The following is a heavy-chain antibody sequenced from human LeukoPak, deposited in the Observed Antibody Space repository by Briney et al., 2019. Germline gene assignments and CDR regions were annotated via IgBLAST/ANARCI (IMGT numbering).Heavy chain of an antibody. J-gene: IGHJ4*02. D-gene: IGHD1-26*01. Sequence: GSLELSWAAPGFPFTSYSMKGGRQAPGKGLGGVSTISGGGGRTKYADSGKGRFTISRDNSKNTLYLQVNSLRAEDTAVYYCARGGKWDVTPFDYWGQGTLVTVSS. V-gene: IGHV3-23*01. CDR2: ISGGGGRT. CDR3: ARGGKWDVTPFDY. CDR1: GFPFTSYS.